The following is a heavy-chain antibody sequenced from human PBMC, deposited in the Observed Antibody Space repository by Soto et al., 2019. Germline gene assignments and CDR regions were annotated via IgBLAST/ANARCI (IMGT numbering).Heavy chain of an antibody. J-gene: IGHJ4*02. CDR2: IYHSGST. Sequence: QVQLQESGPGLVKPSGTLSLTCAVSSGSISSSNWWSWVRQPPGKGLEWIGEIYHSGSTTYNPSLKSRVTISVDKSKNQFSLKLSSVTAADTAVYYCASRSVIVVPAAMGAFDYWGQGTLVTVSS. D-gene: IGHD2-2*01. V-gene: IGHV4-4*02. CDR3: ASRSVIVVPAAMGAFDY. CDR1: SGSISSSNW.